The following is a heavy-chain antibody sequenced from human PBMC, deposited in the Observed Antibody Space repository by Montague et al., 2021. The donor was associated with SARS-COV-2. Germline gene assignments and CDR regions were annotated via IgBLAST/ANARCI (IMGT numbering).Heavy chain of an antibody. V-gene: IGHV4-39*01. CDR1: GGSFSSGDSY. CDR3: VATYNGNWYYFDY. J-gene: IGHJ4*02. Sequence: SETLSLTCSVSGGSFSSGDSYWGWLRQAPGKGLEWIGDLHYAGSAYYNPSLRSRVTISADTSKNQFSLKLNSVTAADTAVYYCVATYNGNWYYFDYWSQGTLVTVSS. CDR2: LHYAGSA. D-gene: IGHD6-13*01.